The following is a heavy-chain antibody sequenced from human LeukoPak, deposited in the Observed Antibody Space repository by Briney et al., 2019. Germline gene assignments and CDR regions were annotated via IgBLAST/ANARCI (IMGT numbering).Heavy chain of an antibody. Sequence: SETLSLTCTVSGGSISSGDLHWGWIRQPPGKGLEWIGSFSNSGSTYYNASLKSRVTISVDTSKNQVSLKLSSVTAADTAVYYCARHDKGFDYWGQGTLVTVSA. CDR2: FSNSGST. CDR3: ARHDKGFDY. J-gene: IGHJ4*02. V-gene: IGHV4-39*01. D-gene: IGHD3-22*01. CDR1: GGSISSGDLH.